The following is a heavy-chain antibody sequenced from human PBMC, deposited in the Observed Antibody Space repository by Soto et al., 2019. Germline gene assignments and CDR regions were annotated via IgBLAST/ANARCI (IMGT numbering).Heavy chain of an antibody. D-gene: IGHD3-9*01. CDR2: ISGSGGST. CDR1: GFTFSSYA. Sequence: GGSLRLSCAASGFTFSSYAMSWVRQAPGKGLEWVSAISGSGGSTYYADSVKGRFTISRDNSKNTLYLQMNSLRAEDTAVYYCAKEGYYDILTGFQTYYFDYWGQGTLVTVSS. J-gene: IGHJ4*02. CDR3: AKEGYYDILTGFQTYYFDY. V-gene: IGHV3-23*01.